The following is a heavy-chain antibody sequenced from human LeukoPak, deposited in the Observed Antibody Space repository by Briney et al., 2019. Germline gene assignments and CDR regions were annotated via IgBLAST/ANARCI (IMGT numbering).Heavy chain of an antibody. CDR1: GYTFTGYY. J-gene: IGHJ4*02. V-gene: IGHV1-8*03. Sequence: GASVKVSCKASGYTFTGYYMHWVRQAPGQGLEWMGWINPNSGNTGYAQKFQGRVTITRNTSISTAYMELSSLRSEDTAVYYCAMENDYGAYFDYWGQGTLVTVSS. CDR2: INPNSGNT. D-gene: IGHD4-17*01. CDR3: AMENDYGAYFDY.